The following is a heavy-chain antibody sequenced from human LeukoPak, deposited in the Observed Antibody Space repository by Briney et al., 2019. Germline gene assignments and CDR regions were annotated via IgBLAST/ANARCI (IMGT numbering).Heavy chain of an antibody. CDR2: IYYGGST. CDR1: GGSISSHY. D-gene: IGHD5-12*01. V-gene: IGHV4-59*11. CDR3: ARAVATITQLYYYYYYMDV. J-gene: IGHJ6*03. Sequence: SETLSLTCTVSGGSISSHYWSWIRQPPGKGLEWIGYIYYGGSTNYNPSLKSRVTISVDTSKNQFSLKLSSVTAADTAVYYCARAVATITQLYYYYYYMDVWGKGTTVTVSS.